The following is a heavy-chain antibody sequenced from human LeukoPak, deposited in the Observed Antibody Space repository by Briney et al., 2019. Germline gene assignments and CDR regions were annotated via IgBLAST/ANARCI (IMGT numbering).Heavy chain of an antibody. CDR2: ISDGGGGT. CDR1: GFTFSNYA. D-gene: IGHD3-10*01. CDR3: ANRGKYYFDY. V-gene: IGHV3-23*01. Sequence: GGSLRLSCVASGFTFSNYAMSWVRQAPGKGLEWVSSISDGGGGTYYADSVKGRFTISRDNSKNTLYLLMNSLRAEDTAIYYCANRGKYYFDYWGQGTLVTVSS. J-gene: IGHJ4*02.